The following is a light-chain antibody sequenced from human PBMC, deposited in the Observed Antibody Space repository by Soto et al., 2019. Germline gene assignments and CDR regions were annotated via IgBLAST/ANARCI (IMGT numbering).Light chain of an antibody. CDR1: QSLIRW. CDR3: QQYDSYPLT. J-gene: IGKJ4*01. Sequence: IQITQSPSTRSASEGDRVTITCRASQSLIRWLSWYQQKPWKAPKFLIYDVSTLESGVPSRFSGSGSGTEFTLTISSVQPEDFANYYCQQYDSYPLTFGGGTKVDI. CDR2: DVS. V-gene: IGKV1-5*01.